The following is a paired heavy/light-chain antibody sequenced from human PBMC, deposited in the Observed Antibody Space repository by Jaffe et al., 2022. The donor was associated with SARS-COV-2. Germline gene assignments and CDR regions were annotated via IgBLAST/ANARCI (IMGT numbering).Light chain of an antibody. V-gene: IGLV1-47*01. CDR3: TTWDDSLSAWV. J-gene: IGLJ3*02. Sequence: QSVLTQPPSASGTPEQRVTISCSGGSSNIGSNHIYWYQQLPGTAPKLLIYRTNQRPSGVPDRFSGSKSGTSASLAISGLRSEDEAGYYCTTWDDSLSAWVFGGGTKLTVL. CDR2: RTN. CDR1: SSNIGSNH.
Heavy chain of an antibody. CDR2: MSTSGST. CDR3: ARDRSYSNSWSYYYGIDV. CDR1: GGSISSDSYY. J-gene: IGHJ6*02. V-gene: IGHV4-61*02. Sequence: QVQLQESGPGLVKPSQTLSLTCTVSGGSISSDSYYWSWVRQPAGKGLEWIGRMSTSGSTNYNPSLKSRVTISVDTSKNQFSLKLSSVTAADTAVYYCARDRSYSNSWSYYYGIDVWGQGTTVTVSS. D-gene: IGHD6-13*01.